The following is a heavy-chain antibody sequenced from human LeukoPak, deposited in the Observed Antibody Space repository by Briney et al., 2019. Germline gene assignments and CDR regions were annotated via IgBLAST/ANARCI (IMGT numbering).Heavy chain of an antibody. D-gene: IGHD2-15*01. J-gene: IGHJ5*02. V-gene: IGHV3-7*01. CDR3: AKDRISEETYNWFDP. CDR2: IKQDESEE. Sequence: PGGSLRLSCAVSGFTFSSYWMSWVRQAPGKGLEWVANIKQDESEEYYVDSVKGRFTISRDNSKNTLYLQMNSLRAEDTAVYYCAKDRISEETYNWFDPWGQGTLVTVSS. CDR1: GFTFSSYW.